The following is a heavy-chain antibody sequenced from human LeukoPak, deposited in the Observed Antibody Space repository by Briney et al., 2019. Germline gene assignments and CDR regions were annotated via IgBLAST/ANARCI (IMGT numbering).Heavy chain of an antibody. CDR2: ISYDGTKK. J-gene: IGHJ4*02. CDR1: GFTFRSFA. Sequence: PGRSLRLSCAASGFTFRSFAMHWVRQAPGKGLEWVAIISYDGTKKSYTDFVKGRFTISRDNSKNTLDLQMNSLKTEDTAVYYCVREGYTHGHSLYYFDYWGQGALVTVSS. D-gene: IGHD5-18*01. V-gene: IGHV3-30*04. CDR3: VREGYTHGHSLYYFDY.